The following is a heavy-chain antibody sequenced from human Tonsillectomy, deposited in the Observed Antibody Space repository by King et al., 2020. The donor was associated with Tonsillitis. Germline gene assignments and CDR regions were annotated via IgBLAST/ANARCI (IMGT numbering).Heavy chain of an antibody. CDR3: AAINTGLIAVADHFDY. D-gene: IGHD6-19*01. CDR2: INHSGST. Sequence: VQLQQWGAGLLKPSETLSLTCAVYGGSFSGYYWSGIRQPPGKGLEWIGEINHSGSTNYNPSLKSRVTISVDTSKNQFSLKLSSVTAADTAVYYCAAINTGLIAVADHFDYWGQGTLVTVSS. V-gene: IGHV4-34*01. CDR1: GGSFSGYY. J-gene: IGHJ4*02.